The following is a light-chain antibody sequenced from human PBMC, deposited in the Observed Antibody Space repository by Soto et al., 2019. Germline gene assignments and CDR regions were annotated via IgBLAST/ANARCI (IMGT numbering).Light chain of an antibody. CDR3: QQYGSSPPRIT. Sequence: EIVLTQSPGTLSLSPGERATLSCRASQSVSSSYLAWYQQKPGQAPRLLIYGASSRATDIPDRFSGSGSGTDFTLTISRLEPEDFAVYYCQQYGSSPPRITFGPGTKVDIK. CDR1: QSVSSSY. CDR2: GAS. J-gene: IGKJ3*01. V-gene: IGKV3-20*01.